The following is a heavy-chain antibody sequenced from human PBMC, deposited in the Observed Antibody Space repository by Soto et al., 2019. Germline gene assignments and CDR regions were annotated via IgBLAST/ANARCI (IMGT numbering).Heavy chain of an antibody. D-gene: IGHD3-16*01. CDR1: GGTFSSYT. V-gene: IGHV1-69*02. CDR3: ARSSLGGEGYYYYYMDV. CDR2: IIPILGIA. J-gene: IGHJ6*03. Sequence: QVQLVQSGAEVKKPGSSVKVSCKASGGTFSSYTISWVRQAPGQGLEWMGRIIPILGIANYAQKFQGRVTITADKSTSTAYMELSSLRSEDTAVYYCARSSLGGEGYYYYYMDVWGKGTTVTVSS.